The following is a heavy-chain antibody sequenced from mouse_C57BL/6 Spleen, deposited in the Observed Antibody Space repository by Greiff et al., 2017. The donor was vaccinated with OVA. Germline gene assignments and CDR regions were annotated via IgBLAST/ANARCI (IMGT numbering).Heavy chain of an antibody. CDR1: GYTFTSYW. Sequence: QVQLKQPGAELVKPGASVKMSCKASGYTFTSYWITWVKQRPGQGLEWIGDIYPGSGSTNYNEKFKSKATLTVVTSSSTAYMQLSSLSSEDSAVYYGARGDYSNLYAMDYWGQGTSVTVSS. J-gene: IGHJ4*01. D-gene: IGHD2-5*01. V-gene: IGHV1-55*01. CDR2: IYPGSGST. CDR3: ARGDYSNLYAMDY.